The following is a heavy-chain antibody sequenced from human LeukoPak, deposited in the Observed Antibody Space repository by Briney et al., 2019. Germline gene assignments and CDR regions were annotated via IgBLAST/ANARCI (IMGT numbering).Heavy chain of an antibody. CDR3: AKDIRGSGSYCFCFDP. CDR2: ITPDGSGK. J-gene: IGHJ5*02. Sequence: GGSLRLSCVDSGFTSTNQWMTWVRQAPGKGLEWGANITPDGSGKYYVDSVEGRFAISRDNAKSSLYLQMNSLRAEDTALYYCAKDIRGSGSYCFCFDPWGQGTLVTVSS. CDR1: GFTSTNQW. D-gene: IGHD3-10*01. V-gene: IGHV3-7*03.